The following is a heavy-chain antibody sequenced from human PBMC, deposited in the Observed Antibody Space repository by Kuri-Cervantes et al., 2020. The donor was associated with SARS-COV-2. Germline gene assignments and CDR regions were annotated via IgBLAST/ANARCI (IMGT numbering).Heavy chain of an antibody. V-gene: IGHV5-10-1*01. Sequence: GESLKISCTGSGYNFASYWIGWVRQMPGKGLEWMGRIDPSDSYTNYSPPFQGHVTISADKSISTAYLQWSSLKASDTAMYYCAGHGFYYDSSGRSDYWGQGNLVTGAS. D-gene: IGHD3-22*01. CDR3: AGHGFYYDSSGRSDY. CDR1: GYNFASYW. CDR2: IDPSDSYT. J-gene: IGHJ4*02.